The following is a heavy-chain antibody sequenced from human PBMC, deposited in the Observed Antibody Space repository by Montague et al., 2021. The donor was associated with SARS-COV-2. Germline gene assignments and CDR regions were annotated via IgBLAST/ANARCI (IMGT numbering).Heavy chain of an antibody. CDR3: ARTFYDILTGTLGGMDV. CDR1: GFSLSTSGMC. V-gene: IGHV2-70*11. CDR2: IDWDDDK. D-gene: IGHD3-9*01. Sequence: PALVNPTQTLTLTCTFSGFSLSTSGMCVSWIRQPPGKALEWLARIDWDDDKYYSTSLKTRLTISKDTSKNQVVLTMTNMDPVDTATYYCARTFYDILTGTLGGMDVWGQGTTVTVSS. J-gene: IGHJ6*02.